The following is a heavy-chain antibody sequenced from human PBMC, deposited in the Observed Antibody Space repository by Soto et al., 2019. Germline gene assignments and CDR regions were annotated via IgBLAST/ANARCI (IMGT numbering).Heavy chain of an antibody. V-gene: IGHV2-5*02. CDR3: ARRRNFAGPGRYNNFGP. D-gene: IGHD3-10*01. Sequence: QITLKESGPTLVKPTQTLTLTCSFSGFSLTTGVGVGWIRQPPGKALEWLAHIYWDGSIKYNPSLESRLTITKDTSKSQVVLIMTNMDPLDTATYYCARRRNFAGPGRYNNFGPWGQGALVIVSS. J-gene: IGHJ5*02. CDR1: GFSLTTGVG. CDR2: IYWDGSI.